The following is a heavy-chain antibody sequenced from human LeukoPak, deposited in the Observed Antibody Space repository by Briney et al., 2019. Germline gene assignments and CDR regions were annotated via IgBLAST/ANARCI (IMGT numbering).Heavy chain of an antibody. V-gene: IGHV3-9*01. Sequence: QPGGSLRLSCAASGFTFDDYAMHWVRQAPGKGLEWVSGISWNSGSIGYADSVKGRFTISRDNAKNSLYLQMNSLRAEDTAVYYCARAPASGLIWFGELYRSDYYYMDVWGKGTTVTVSS. J-gene: IGHJ6*03. CDR2: ISWNSGSI. CDR3: ARAPASGLIWFGELYRSDYYYMDV. D-gene: IGHD3-10*01. CDR1: GFTFDDYA.